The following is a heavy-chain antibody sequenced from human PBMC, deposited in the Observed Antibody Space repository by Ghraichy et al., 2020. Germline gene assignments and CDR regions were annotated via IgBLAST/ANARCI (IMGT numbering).Heavy chain of an antibody. J-gene: IGHJ4*02. CDR2: ISSSGGRT. CDR3: ARSLEYCTNGVCYFDY. CDR1: GFTFSNYA. D-gene: IGHD2-8*01. V-gene: IGHV3-23*01. Sequence: GGSLRLSCAASGFTFSNYAMTWVRQAPGKGLQWVSAISSSGGRTYYADSVKGRFTISRDNSKNTVYLQMNSLRAEDTAVYYCARSLEYCTNGVCYFDYWGQGTLVTVSS.